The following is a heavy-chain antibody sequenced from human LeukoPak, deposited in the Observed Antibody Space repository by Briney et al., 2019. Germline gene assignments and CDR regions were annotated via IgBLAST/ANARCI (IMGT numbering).Heavy chain of an antibody. CDR2: INPNSGGT. D-gene: IGHD3-22*01. V-gene: IGHV1-2*02. Sequence: ASVKVSCKASGYTFTGYYMHWVRQAPGQGLEWMGWINPNSGGTNYAQKFQGRVTMTRDTSISTAYMELSSLRSEDTAVYYCARRADYYDSSCYYYWGQGTLVTVSS. CDR3: ARRADYYDSSCYYY. CDR1: GYTFTGYY. J-gene: IGHJ4*02.